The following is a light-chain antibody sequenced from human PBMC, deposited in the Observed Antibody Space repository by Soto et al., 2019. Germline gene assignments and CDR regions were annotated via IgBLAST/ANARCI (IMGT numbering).Light chain of an antibody. CDR2: EVS. Sequence: QSVLTQPPSASGSPGQSVTISCTGTSSDVGVYNYVSWYQQHPGKAPKLMIYEVSKRPSGVPDRFSGSKSGNTASLTVSGLQAEDEADYYCSSYAGSNTPVLFGGGTKLTVL. V-gene: IGLV2-8*01. J-gene: IGLJ2*01. CDR3: SSYAGSNTPVL. CDR1: SSDVGVYNY.